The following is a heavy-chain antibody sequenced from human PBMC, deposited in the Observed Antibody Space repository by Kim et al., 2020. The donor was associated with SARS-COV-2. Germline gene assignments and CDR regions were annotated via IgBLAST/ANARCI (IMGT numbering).Heavy chain of an antibody. D-gene: IGHD4-17*01. CDR3: AREDCGDYERLFDY. V-gene: IGHV1-3*01. J-gene: IGHJ4*02. Sequence: SQKFQGRVTITRDTSASTAYMELSSLRYEDTAVYYCAREDCGDYERLFDYWGQGTLVTVSS.